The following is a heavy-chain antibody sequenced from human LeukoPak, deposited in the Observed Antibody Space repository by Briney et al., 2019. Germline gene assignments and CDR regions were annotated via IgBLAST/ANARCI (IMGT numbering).Heavy chain of an antibody. J-gene: IGHJ4*02. CDR1: GYIFTSYN. Sequence: ASVKVSCKASGYIFTSYNIYWVRQAPGQGLEWMGWINTNTGNPTYAQGFTGRFVFSLDTSVSTAYLQISSLNAEDTAVYYCARATLSLRGYSGYDWAYWGQGTLVTVSS. CDR2: INTNTGNP. D-gene: IGHD5-12*01. CDR3: ARATLSLRGYSGYDWAY. V-gene: IGHV7-4-1*02.